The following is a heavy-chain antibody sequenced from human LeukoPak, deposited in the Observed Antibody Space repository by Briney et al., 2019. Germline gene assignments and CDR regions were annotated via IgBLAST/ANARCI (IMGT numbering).Heavy chain of an antibody. Sequence: SETLSLTCTVSGGSISSYYWSWIRQPPGKGLEWIGYIYYSGSTNYNPSLKSRVTISVDTSKNQFSLKLSSVTAADTAVYYCARALYSSSWYWFDPWGQGTLVTVSS. V-gene: IGHV4-59*01. CDR1: GGSISSYY. J-gene: IGHJ5*02. CDR3: ARALYSSSWYWFDP. D-gene: IGHD6-13*01. CDR2: IYYSGST.